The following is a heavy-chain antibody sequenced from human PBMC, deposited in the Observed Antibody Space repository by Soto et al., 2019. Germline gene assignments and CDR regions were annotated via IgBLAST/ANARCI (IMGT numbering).Heavy chain of an antibody. CDR2: VNPSGGHT. Sequence: QVQLVQSGAEVKKPGTSVKVSCKASGDTFTDYYIHWVRQAPGQGLEWMGTVNPSGGHTTYAQHFAGRMTMTRDPSTRTLYMELTSLTSEATAVYYCARGGHVVVVTAALAFWGQGTLVTVSS. V-gene: IGHV1-46*01. CDR3: ARGGHVVVVTAALAF. D-gene: IGHD2-21*02. CDR1: GDTFTDYY. J-gene: IGHJ4*02.